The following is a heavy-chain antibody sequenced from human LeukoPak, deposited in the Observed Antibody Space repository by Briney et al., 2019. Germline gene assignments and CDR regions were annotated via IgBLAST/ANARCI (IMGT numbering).Heavy chain of an antibody. CDR1: GFTFSDYY. CDR2: ISSSGSTI. Sequence: GGSLRLSCAASGFTFSDYYMSWIRQAPGKGLEWVSYISSSGSTIYYADSVKGRFSISRDNSKNTLYLQMNSLRADDTAVYYCARTNYGDYLSSWGQGTLVTVSS. J-gene: IGHJ4*02. V-gene: IGHV3-11*01. CDR3: ARTNYGDYLSS. D-gene: IGHD4-17*01.